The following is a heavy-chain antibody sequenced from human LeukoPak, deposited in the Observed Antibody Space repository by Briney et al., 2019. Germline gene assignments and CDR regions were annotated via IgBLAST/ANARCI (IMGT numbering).Heavy chain of an antibody. CDR2: IHYTGST. Sequence: KPSETLFPTCTASGDSISSSSYYWVVLRQPPGKGLGWIATIHYTGSTYYNPSVKSRVTLSVDTSKNQFSLKLSSVTAADTAMYYCARYWGPYDNSGAYFDYWGQGTLVNVSS. CDR1: GDSISSSSYY. J-gene: IGHJ4*02. D-gene: IGHD3-22*01. CDR3: ARYWGPYDNSGAYFDY. V-gene: IGHV4-39*01.